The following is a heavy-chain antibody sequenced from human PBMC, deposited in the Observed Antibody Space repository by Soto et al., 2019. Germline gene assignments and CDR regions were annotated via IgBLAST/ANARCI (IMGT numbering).Heavy chain of an antibody. Sequence: EVQVVESAGGLIQPGGSLSLSCEVSGFSVTANYMSWVRQAPEKGLEWVSVIYSGGSTYYVDSVKGRFSISRDISKNTLYLQMNSLRAEDTAVYYCHGYGYWGQGTLVTVSS. D-gene: IGHD5-12*01. J-gene: IGHJ4*02. CDR3: HGYGY. CDR2: IYSGGST. V-gene: IGHV3-53*01. CDR1: GFSVTANY.